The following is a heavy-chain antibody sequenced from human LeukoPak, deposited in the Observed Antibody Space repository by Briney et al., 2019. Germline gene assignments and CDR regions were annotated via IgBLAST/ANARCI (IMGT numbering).Heavy chain of an antibody. CDR1: GYTFTGYY. J-gene: IGHJ6*02. Sequence: ASVKVSCKSSGYTFTGYYMHWVRQAPGQGLDWMGWINPNSGGTNYAQKFQGRLTMTRDTSISTAYMELSRLRSDDTAVYYCARNPAQLPYYYYYGMDVGGQGTTVTVSS. V-gene: IGHV1-2*02. CDR3: ARNPAQLPYYYYYGMDV. CDR2: INPNSGGT. D-gene: IGHD2-2*01.